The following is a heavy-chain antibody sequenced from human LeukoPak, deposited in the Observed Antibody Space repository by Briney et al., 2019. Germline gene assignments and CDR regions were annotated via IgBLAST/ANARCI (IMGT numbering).Heavy chain of an antibody. J-gene: IGHJ4*02. CDR1: GGSISSGGYY. V-gene: IGHV4-31*03. CDR3: ARASGIYFDWLLSRWYFDY. D-gene: IGHD3-9*01. CDR2: IYYSGST. Sequence: SQTLSLTCTVSGGSISSGGYYWGWIRQHPGKGLEWIGYIYYSGSTYYNPSLKSRVTISVDTSKNQFSLKLSSVTAADTAVYYCARASGIYFDWLLSRWYFDYWGQGTLVTVSS.